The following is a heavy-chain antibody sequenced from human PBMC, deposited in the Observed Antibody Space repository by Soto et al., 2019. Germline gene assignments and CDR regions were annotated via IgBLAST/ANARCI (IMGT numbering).Heavy chain of an antibody. J-gene: IGHJ4*02. Sequence: PSETLSLTCTVSGGSISGNYWSWIRQPPGKGLEWIGYIHNSGSTNYNPSIKSRFTISVGTSNNQFSLNLRSVTAADSAVYYCARGARGSGSLGLDYWGQGTLVTVSS. CDR3: ARGARGSGSLGLDY. CDR1: GGSISGNY. CDR2: IHNSGST. D-gene: IGHD3-10*01. V-gene: IGHV4-59*01.